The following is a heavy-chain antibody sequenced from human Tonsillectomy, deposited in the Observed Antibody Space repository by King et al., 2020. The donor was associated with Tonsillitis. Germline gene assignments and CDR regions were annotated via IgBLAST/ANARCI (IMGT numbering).Heavy chain of an antibody. Sequence: VQLVESGGGLVQPGGSLRLSCAASGFTFSSYCMSWVRQGPGKGLEWVANIKEDGSEKYYVDSVKGRFTISRDNAKNSLYLQMSSLRDEDTAVYYCARVPPGGHGRYWGQAPLAPVSS. V-gene: IGHV3-7*01. CDR2: IKEDGSEK. J-gene: IGHJ4*02. CDR1: GFTFSSYC. D-gene: IGHD4-23*01. CDR3: ARVPPGGHGRY.